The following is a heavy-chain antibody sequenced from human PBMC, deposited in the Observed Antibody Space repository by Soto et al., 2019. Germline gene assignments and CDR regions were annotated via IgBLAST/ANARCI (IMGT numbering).Heavy chain of an antibody. CDR1: GGSISENNYY. J-gene: IGHJ5*02. D-gene: IGHD3-3*01. V-gene: IGHV4-39*01. Sequence: SETLALTCTVSGGSISENNYYWGWVRQPPGKGLEWIGSIYYSVTTYYNPSLKSRVTISADTSKDQVSLKVTSVTAADTAVYYCARLAAYDFWRGGDWCDTWGQGILVTVS. CDR3: ARLAAYDFWRGGDWCDT. CDR2: IYYSVTT.